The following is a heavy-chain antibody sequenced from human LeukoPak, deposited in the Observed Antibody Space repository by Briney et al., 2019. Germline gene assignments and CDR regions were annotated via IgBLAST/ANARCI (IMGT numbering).Heavy chain of an antibody. Sequence: SSVNVSCKPSGYTLTRHYMHWVLHAPGPGHGWIGWINPNSGGTIFAQKFQGRVTMTRDTSISTAYMELNSLKSDDTAMYYCARRYCSGGTCYSDYWGQGTLVTVSS. J-gene: IGHJ4*02. V-gene: IGHV1-2*02. CDR2: INPNSGGT. CDR3: ARRYCSGGTCYSDY. CDR1: GYTLTRHY. D-gene: IGHD2-15*01.